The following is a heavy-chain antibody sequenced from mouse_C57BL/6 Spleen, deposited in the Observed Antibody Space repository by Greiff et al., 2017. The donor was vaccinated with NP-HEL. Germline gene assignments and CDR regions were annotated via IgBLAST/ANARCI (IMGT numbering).Heavy chain of an antibody. CDR1: GYTFTSYW. CDR2: IDPSDSYT. V-gene: IGHV1-50*01. Sequence: QVQLQQPGAELVKPGASVKLSCKASGYTFTSYWMQWVKQRPGQGLEWIGEIDPSDSYTNYNQKFKGKATLTVDTSSSTAYMQLSSLTSEDSAVYYCAVCFTRAMDYWGQGTSVTVSS. CDR3: AVCFTRAMDY. D-gene: IGHD2-12*01. J-gene: IGHJ4*01.